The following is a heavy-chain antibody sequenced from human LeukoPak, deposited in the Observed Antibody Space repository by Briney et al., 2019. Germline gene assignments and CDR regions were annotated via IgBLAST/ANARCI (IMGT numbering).Heavy chain of an antibody. J-gene: IGHJ3*02. D-gene: IGHD3-16*01. CDR3: ARTEGGAFDI. CDR1: GGSISSSSYY. CDR2: IYYSGST. V-gene: IGHV4-39*07. Sequence: SSETLSLTCTVSGGSISSSSYYWGWIRQPPGKGLEWIGSIYYSGSTYYNPSLKSRVTISVDTSKNQFSLKLSSVTAADTAVYYCARTEGGAFDIWGQGTMVTVSS.